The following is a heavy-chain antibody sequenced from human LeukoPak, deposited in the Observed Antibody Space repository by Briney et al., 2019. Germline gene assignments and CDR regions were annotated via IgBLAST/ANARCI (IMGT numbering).Heavy chain of an antibody. CDR3: ARSSGWPDY. CDR1: GGSFSGYY. CDR2: INHSGST. V-gene: IGHV4-34*01. D-gene: IGHD6-19*01. Sequence: SETLSLSCAVYGGSFSGYYWSWIRQPPGKGLEWIGEINHSGSTNYNPSLKSRVTISVDTSKNQFSLKLSSVTAADTAVYYCARSSGWPDYWGQGTLVTVSS. J-gene: IGHJ4*02.